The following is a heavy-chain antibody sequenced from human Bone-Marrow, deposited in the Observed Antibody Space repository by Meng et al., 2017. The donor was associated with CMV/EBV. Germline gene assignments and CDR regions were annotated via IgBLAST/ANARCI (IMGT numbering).Heavy chain of an antibody. Sequence: ESLKISCAASGFTVSSNYMSWIRQPPGKGLEWIGEINHSGSTNYNPSLKSRVTISVDTSKNQFSLKLSSVTAADTAVYYCARVQRWLQYFDYWGQGTLVTVSS. CDR2: INHSGST. CDR3: ARVQRWLQYFDY. CDR1: GFTVSSNY. D-gene: IGHD5-24*01. J-gene: IGHJ4*02. V-gene: IGHV4-34*01.